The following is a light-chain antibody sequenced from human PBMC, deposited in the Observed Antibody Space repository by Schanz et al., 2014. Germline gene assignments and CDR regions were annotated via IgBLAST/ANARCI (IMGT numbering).Light chain of an antibody. J-gene: IGKJ1*01. CDR3: QQYTNYSPT. V-gene: IGKV1-5*01. CDR1: QSISTL. Sequence: DIQMTQSPSTLSASVGDRVTITCRASQSISTLLAWYQQKPGKAPKLLIYDASSLESGVPSRFSGSGSGTEFTLTISSLQPDDIATYYCQQYTNYSPTFGQGTKVEI. CDR2: DAS.